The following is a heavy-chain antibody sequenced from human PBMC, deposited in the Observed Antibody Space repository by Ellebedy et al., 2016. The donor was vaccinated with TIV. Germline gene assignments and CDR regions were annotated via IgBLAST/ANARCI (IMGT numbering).Heavy chain of an antibody. CDR1: GFTFSSYT. D-gene: IGHD2-15*01. CDR2: ISNSAI. V-gene: IGHV3-48*01. Sequence: GGSLRLSCAASGFTFSSYTMNWVRQAPGKGREWVSYISNSAIYYADSVKGRFTISRDNAKNSLYLQLSSLRAEDPAVYYCARGGGCSGGTCYYPDVWGQGTLVTVSS. CDR3: ARGGGCSGGTCYYPDV. J-gene: IGHJ4*02.